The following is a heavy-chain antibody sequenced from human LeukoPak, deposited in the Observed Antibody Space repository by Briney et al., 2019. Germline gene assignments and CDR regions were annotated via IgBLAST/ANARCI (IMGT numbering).Heavy chain of an antibody. J-gene: IGHJ4*02. D-gene: IGHD4-17*01. CDR1: GYTFTGYY. CDR3: ATAYQPYGDYAY. V-gene: IGHV1-2*02. Sequence: ASVKVSCKASGYTFTGYYMHWVRQAPGQGLEWMGWINPNSGGTNYAQKFQGRVTMTEDTSTDTAYMELSSLRSEDTAVYYCATAYQPYGDYAYWGQGTLVTVSS. CDR2: INPNSGGT.